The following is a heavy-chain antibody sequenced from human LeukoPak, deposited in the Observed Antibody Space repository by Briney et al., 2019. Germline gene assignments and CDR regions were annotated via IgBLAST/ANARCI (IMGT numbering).Heavy chain of an antibody. Sequence: HSGGSLRLSCAASGFTFSSYAMGWVRQAPGKGLEWVSGIVSRGGTTYYADSVKGRFIISRDNSENTLYLQMNSLRAQDAAVYYCAKFGKKVVVVAAVGLDSWGQGTLVTVSS. CDR2: IVSRGGTT. V-gene: IGHV3-23*01. CDR3: AKFGKKVVVVAAVGLDS. CDR1: GFTFSSYA. D-gene: IGHD2-15*01. J-gene: IGHJ4*02.